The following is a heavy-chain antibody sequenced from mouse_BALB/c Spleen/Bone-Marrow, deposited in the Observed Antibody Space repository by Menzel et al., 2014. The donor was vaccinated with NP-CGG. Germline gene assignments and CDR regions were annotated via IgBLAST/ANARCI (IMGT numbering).Heavy chain of an antibody. CDR1: GFNIKDTY. Sequence: EVMLVESGAELVKPGASVKLSCTASGFNIKDTYMHWVKQRPEQGLEWIERVDPANGNTKYDPKFQGKATITADTSSNTAYLQLSSLTSEDTAVYYCARYRLGTYFDYWGQGTTLTVSS. D-gene: IGHD2-14*01. CDR2: VDPANGNT. J-gene: IGHJ2*01. V-gene: IGHV14-3*02. CDR3: ARYRLGTYFDY.